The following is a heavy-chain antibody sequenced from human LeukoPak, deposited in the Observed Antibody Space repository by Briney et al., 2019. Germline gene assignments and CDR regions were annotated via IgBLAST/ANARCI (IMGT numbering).Heavy chain of an antibody. CDR2: ISYDGSNK. Sequence: GGSLRLSCAASGFTFSSYAMHWVRQAPGKGLEGVAVISYDGSNKYYADSVKGRFTISRDNSKNTLYLQMNSLRAEDTAVYYCARAGDAKWELHWFDPWGQGTLVTVSS. J-gene: IGHJ5*02. CDR3: ARAGDAKWELHWFDP. V-gene: IGHV3-30*04. D-gene: IGHD1-26*01. CDR1: GFTFSSYA.